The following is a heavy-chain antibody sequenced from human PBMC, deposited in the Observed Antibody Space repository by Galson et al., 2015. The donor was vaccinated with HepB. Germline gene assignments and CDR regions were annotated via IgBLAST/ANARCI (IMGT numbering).Heavy chain of an antibody. CDR3: ARDYYDSSGYFGY. Sequence: SVKVSCKASGYTFTSYYVHWVRQAPGQGLEWMGIIDPSDGSTTYAQKFQGRVTMTRDTSTSTVYMELNSLRSEDTAVYYCARDYYDSSGYFGYWGQGTLVTVSS. CDR2: IDPSDGST. CDR1: GYTFTSYY. D-gene: IGHD3-22*01. J-gene: IGHJ4*02. V-gene: IGHV1-46*01.